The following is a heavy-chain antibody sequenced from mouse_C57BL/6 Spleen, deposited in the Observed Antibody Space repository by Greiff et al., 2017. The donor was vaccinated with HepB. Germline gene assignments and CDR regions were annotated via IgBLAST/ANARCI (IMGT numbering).Heavy chain of an antibody. CDR2: INPGSGGT. Sequence: VQLQQSGAELVRPGTSVKVSCKASGYAFTNYLIEWVKQRPGQGLEWIGVINPGSGGTNYNEKFKGKATLTADKSSSTAYMQLSSLTSEDSAVYFCARSGDYYGSSYGYFDVWGTGTTVTVSS. V-gene: IGHV1-54*01. J-gene: IGHJ1*03. CDR3: ARSGDYYGSSYGYFDV. D-gene: IGHD1-1*01. CDR1: GYAFTNYL.